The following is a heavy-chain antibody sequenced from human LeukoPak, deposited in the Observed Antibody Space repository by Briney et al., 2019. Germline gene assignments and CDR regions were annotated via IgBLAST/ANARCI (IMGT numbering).Heavy chain of an antibody. V-gene: IGHV4-59*12. Sequence: SETLSLTCTVSGGSISSYYWSWIRQPPGKGLEWIGYIYYSGSTYYNPSLKSRVTISVDTSKNQFSLKLSSVTAADTAVYYCAREDIVVVRGFDPWGQGTLVTVSS. CDR3: AREDIVVVRGFDP. CDR1: GGSISSYY. J-gene: IGHJ5*02. D-gene: IGHD2-2*01. CDR2: IYYSGST.